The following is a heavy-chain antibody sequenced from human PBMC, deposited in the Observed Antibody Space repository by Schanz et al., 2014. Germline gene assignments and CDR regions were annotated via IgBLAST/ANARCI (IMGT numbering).Heavy chain of an antibody. CDR1: GFNSDDYA. CDR3: AKVRYSSGWRGDYFDE. V-gene: IGHV3-23*04. D-gene: IGHD6-25*01. CDR2: ISGSGGST. J-gene: IGHJ4*02. Sequence: EVQVVESGGGLVQPGGSLRLSCTASGFNSDDYAMHWVRQAPGKGLEWVSAISGSGGSTYYADSVKGRFTISRDNSKNTLYLQMNSLRAEDTAVYYCAKVRYSSGWRGDYFDEWGQGTLVTVAS.